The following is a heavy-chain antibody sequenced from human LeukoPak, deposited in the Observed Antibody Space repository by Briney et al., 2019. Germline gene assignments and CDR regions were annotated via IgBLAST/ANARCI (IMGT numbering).Heavy chain of an antibody. CDR1: GYTLTELS. CDR3: AYFDWLIVPHYFDY. J-gene: IGHJ4*02. Sequence: ASVKVSCTVSGYTLTELSMHWVRQAPGKGLEWMGGFDPEDGETIYAQKFQGRVTMTEDTSTDTAYMELSSLRSEDTAVYYCAYFDWLIVPHYFDYWGQGTLVTVSS. CDR2: FDPEDGET. V-gene: IGHV1-24*01. D-gene: IGHD3-9*01.